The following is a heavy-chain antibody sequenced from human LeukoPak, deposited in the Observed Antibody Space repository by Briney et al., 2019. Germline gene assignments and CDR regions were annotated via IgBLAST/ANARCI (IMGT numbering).Heavy chain of an antibody. Sequence: GGSLRLSCAASGFTFSSYWMRWVCQTPGKGLEWVANIKQDGSEKYYVDSVKGRFTISRDNAKNSLYLQMNSLRAEDTAVYYCARDSYRLVGATTGYYYYMDVWGKGTTVTISS. CDR2: IKQDGSEK. CDR3: ARDSYRLVGATTGYYYYMDV. V-gene: IGHV3-7*01. CDR1: GFTFSSYW. J-gene: IGHJ6*03. D-gene: IGHD1-26*01.